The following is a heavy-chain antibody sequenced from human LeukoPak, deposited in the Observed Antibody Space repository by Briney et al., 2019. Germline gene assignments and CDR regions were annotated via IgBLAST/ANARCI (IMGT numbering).Heavy chain of an antibody. Sequence: PGGSLRLSCAASGFTFSSYGMHWVRQAPGKGLEWVSYISRSSSTICYADSVKGRFTISRDNAQNSLYLQMNSLRAEDTAVYYCARSGYGSGDFDSWGQGTLVTVSS. CDR2: ISRSSSTI. CDR3: ARSGYGSGDFDS. CDR1: GFTFSSYG. J-gene: IGHJ4*02. V-gene: IGHV3-48*04. D-gene: IGHD3-10*01.